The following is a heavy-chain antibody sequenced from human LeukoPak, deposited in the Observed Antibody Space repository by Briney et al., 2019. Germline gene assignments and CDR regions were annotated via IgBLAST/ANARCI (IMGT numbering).Heavy chain of an antibody. J-gene: IGHJ4*02. CDR3: ATFSAPDY. CDR1: GFTFSSYG. CDR2: ISTSVGRT. Sequence: GGTLRLSCAGSGFTFSSYGMSWVRQAPGKGLEWVSGISTSVGRTFYADSVKGRFTISRDNAKNALYLQMNSLRTEDTAVYYCATFSAPDYWGQGTLVTVSS. V-gene: IGHV3-23*01.